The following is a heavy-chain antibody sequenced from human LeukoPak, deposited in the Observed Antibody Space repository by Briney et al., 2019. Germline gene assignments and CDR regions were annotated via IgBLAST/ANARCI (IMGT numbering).Heavy chain of an antibody. CDR3: GRKAGDCGGGSCYSIDY. D-gene: IGHD2-15*01. CDR1: GGSFSSEA. Sequence: SVKVSCKAFGGSFSSEAISWVRQAPGQGLEWMGGIIPIFGTANYAQKFQGRVTITTDESTSTAYMEVSSLRSEDAAVYYCGRKAGDCGGGSCYSIDYWGQGTLVTVSS. V-gene: IGHV1-69*05. CDR2: IIPIFGTA. J-gene: IGHJ4*02.